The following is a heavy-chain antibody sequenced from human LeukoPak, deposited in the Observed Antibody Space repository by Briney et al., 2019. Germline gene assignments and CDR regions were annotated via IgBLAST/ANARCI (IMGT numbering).Heavy chain of an antibody. J-gene: IGHJ4*02. V-gene: IGHV4-4*07. CDR3: ARMFSGTYGGIDY. Sequence: SETLSLTCTVSGGSISSYYWSWIRQPAGEGLEWIGRIYSSGSTNYNPSLRSRVTMSVDTSRNQFSLKLSSVTAADTAVYYCARMFSGTYGGIDYWGQGTLVTASS. CDR2: IYSSGST. CDR1: GGSISSYY. D-gene: IGHD1-26*01.